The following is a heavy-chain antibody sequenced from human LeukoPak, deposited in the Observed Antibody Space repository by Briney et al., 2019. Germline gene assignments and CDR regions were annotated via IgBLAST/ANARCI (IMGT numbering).Heavy chain of an antibody. Sequence: PGGSLRLSCAASGFTFTSYNMNWVRQAPGKGLVWVSCINSDGSNTNNADSVKGRFTISRDNAKNTLYLQINSLRAEDTAVYYCARDSMSGYSDFDFWGQGSLVTVSS. CDR3: ARDSMSGYSDFDF. J-gene: IGHJ4*02. D-gene: IGHD3-9*01. CDR1: GFTFTSYN. CDR2: INSDGSNT. V-gene: IGHV3-74*01.